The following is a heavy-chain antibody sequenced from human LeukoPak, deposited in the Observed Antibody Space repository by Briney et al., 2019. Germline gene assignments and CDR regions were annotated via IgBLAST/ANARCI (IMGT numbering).Heavy chain of an antibody. J-gene: IGHJ5*02. D-gene: IGHD1-1*01. CDR2: IYYSGST. CDR1: GGSISSNSYY. V-gene: IGHV4-39*07. Sequence: SETLSLTCTVSGGSISSNSYYWGWIRQPPGKGLEWIGSIYYSGSTYYNPSLKSRVTISVDTSKNQFSLKLTSVTAADTAVYYCARAELEYGWFDPWGQGTLVTVSS. CDR3: ARAELEYGWFDP.